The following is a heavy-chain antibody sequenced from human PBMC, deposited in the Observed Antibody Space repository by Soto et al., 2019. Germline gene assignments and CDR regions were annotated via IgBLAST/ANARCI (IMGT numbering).Heavy chain of an antibody. CDR2: IYYSGGT. CDR3: ARDNYGRFDY. D-gene: IGHD4-17*01. CDR1: GGSVSSGSYY. J-gene: IGHJ4*02. Sequence: PSETLSLTCTVSGGSVSSGSYYWSWIRQPPGKGLEWIGYIYYSGGTNYNPSLKSRVTISVDTSKNQFSLKLSSVTAADTAVYYCARDNYGRFDYWGQGTLVTVSS. V-gene: IGHV4-61*01.